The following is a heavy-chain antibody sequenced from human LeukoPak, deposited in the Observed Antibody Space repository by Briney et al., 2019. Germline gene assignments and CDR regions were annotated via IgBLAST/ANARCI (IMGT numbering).Heavy chain of an antibody. J-gene: IGHJ4*02. Sequence: SETLSLTCTVSGGSISSSSYYWGWIRQPPGKGLEWIGSIYYSGSTYYNPSLKSRVTISVDTSKNQFSLKLSSVTAADTAVYYCVTYYFDSSGPKKNYWGQGTLVTVSS. CDR2: IYYSGST. CDR1: GGSISSSSYY. CDR3: VTYYFDSSGPKKNY. V-gene: IGHV4-39*01. D-gene: IGHD3-22*01.